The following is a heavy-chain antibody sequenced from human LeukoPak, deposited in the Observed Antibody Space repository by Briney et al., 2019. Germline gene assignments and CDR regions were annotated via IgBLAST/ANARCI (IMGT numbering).Heavy chain of an antibody. V-gene: IGHV4-59*01. CDR2: IYYSGST. J-gene: IGHJ3*02. CDR3: ARERSSDAFDI. Sequence: SETLSLTCTVSGGSISSYYWNWIRQPPGKGLEWIGYIYYSGSTNYNPSLKSRVTISVDTSKNQFSLKLSSVTAADTAVYYCARERSSDAFDIWGQGTMVTVSS. CDR1: GGSISSYY.